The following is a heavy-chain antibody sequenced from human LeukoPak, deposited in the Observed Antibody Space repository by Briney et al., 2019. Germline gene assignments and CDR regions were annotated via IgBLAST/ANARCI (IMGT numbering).Heavy chain of an antibody. CDR2: ISDYNRNT. V-gene: IGHV1-18*01. CDR1: GYTFTSYG. J-gene: IGHJ5*02. CDR3: AREPYGNWFDP. D-gene: IGHD3-16*01. Sequence: GASVKVSCKASGYTFTSYGISWVRQAPGQGLKWLGWISDYNRNTNCAQKLQCRDTMATDTSTSTSYMELRSLRSEDTAVYYCAREPYGNWFDPWGQGTLVTVSS.